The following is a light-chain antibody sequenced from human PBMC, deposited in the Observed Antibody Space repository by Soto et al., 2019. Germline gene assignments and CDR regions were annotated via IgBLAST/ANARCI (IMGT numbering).Light chain of an antibody. CDR1: QSLVHSDGNTY. CDR3: NQCTHWPHT. CDR2: HVS. V-gene: IGKV2-30*02. Sequence: DVVMTQSPLSLPVTLGQAATVSCRSTQSLVHSDGNTYLNWFQQRPGQSPRRLLQHVSKRVSGFPDRFRGSVSGTDFTLKISRVEAEDVGVYYCNQCTHWPHTFGQGTKLDIK. J-gene: IGKJ2*01.